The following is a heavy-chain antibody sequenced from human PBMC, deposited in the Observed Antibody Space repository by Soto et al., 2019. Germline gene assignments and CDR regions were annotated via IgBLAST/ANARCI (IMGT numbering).Heavy chain of an antibody. J-gene: IGHJ5*02. CDR3: ALAAAGRGMFDP. V-gene: IGHV1-3*01. CDR1: GYTFTSYA. CDR2: INAGNGNT. Sequence: ASVKVSCKASGYTFTSYAMHWVRQAPGQRLEWMGWINAGNGNTKYSQKFQGRVTITRDTSASTAYMELSSLRSEDTAVYYCALAAAGRGMFDPWGQGTLVTVSS. D-gene: IGHD6-13*01.